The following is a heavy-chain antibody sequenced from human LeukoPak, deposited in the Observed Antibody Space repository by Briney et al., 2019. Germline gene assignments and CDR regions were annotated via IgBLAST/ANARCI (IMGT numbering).Heavy chain of an antibody. V-gene: IGHV4-59*01. D-gene: IGHD5-18*01. CDR3: ARRYSYGHYDY. CDR2: IYYSGST. J-gene: IGHJ4*02. Sequence: SETLSLTCAVYGGSFSGYYWSWIRQPPGKGLEWIGYIYYSGSTNYNPSLKSRVTISVDTSKNQFSLKLSSVTAADTAVYYCARRYSYGHYDYWGQGTLVTVSS. CDR1: GGSFSGYY.